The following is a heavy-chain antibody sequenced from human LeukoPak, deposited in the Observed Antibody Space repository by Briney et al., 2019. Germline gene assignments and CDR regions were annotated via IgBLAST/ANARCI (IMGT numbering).Heavy chain of an antibody. V-gene: IGHV3-23*01. Sequence: GGSLRLSCAASGFTFSSYSMNWVRQAPGKGLEWVSGISGSGDNTYYADSVKGRFTISRDNSKNTLYLQMNSLRAEDTAVYYCAKGSGYDTDFDYWGRGTLVTVSS. CDR3: AKGSGYDTDFDY. J-gene: IGHJ4*02. D-gene: IGHD3-9*01. CDR1: GFTFSSYS. CDR2: ISGSGDNT.